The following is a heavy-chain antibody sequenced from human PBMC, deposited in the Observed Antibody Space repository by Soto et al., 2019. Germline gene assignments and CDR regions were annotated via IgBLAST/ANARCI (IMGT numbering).Heavy chain of an antibody. Sequence: QVQLQESGPGLVKPSETLSLTCTVSGGSISSYYWSWIRQPPGKGLEWIGYIYYSGSTNYNPSLKRRCPISVDTSKNQCSLELSSVTAADTAVYYCARDYRYSSSSGSRDYYYGMDVWGQGTTVTVSS. D-gene: IGHD6-6*01. CDR3: ARDYRYSSSSGSRDYYYGMDV. V-gene: IGHV4-59*01. CDR1: GGSISSYY. J-gene: IGHJ6*02. CDR2: IYYSGST.